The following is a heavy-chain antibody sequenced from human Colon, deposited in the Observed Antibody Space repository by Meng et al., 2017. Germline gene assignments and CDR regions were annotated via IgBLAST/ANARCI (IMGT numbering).Heavy chain of an antibody. CDR3: ARRRWYSSGEI. Sequence: GSLRLSCAVYGGSFSGYYWSWIRRPPGKGLEWIGEINHSGSTNYNPSLKSRVTISVDTSKNQFSLKLSSVTAADTAVYYCARRRWYSSGEIWGQGTMVTVSS. CDR1: GGSFSGYY. J-gene: IGHJ3*02. V-gene: IGHV4-34*01. CDR2: INHSGST. D-gene: IGHD6-19*01.